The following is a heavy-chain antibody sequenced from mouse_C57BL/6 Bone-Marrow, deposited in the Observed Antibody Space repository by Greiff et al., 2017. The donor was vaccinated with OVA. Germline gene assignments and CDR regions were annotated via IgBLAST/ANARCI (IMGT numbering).Heavy chain of an antibody. CDR2: IYPGSGST. V-gene: IGHV1-55*01. J-gene: IGHJ4*01. D-gene: IGHD2-5*01. Sequence: QVQLQQSGAELVKPGASVKLSCKASGYTFTSYWITWVKQRPGQGLEWIGDIYPGSGSTNYNEKFKSKATLTVDTSSIPSYMQLSSLTSEDSAVYYCAREGDRNYVDDYAMDYWGQGTAVTVSA. CDR1: GYTFTSYW. CDR3: AREGDRNYVDDYAMDY.